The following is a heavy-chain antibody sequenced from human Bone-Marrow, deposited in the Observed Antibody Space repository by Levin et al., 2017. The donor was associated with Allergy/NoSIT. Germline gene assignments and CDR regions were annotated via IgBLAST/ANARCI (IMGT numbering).Heavy chain of an antibody. D-gene: IGHD5-24*01. J-gene: IGHJ4*02. V-gene: IGHV3-53*01. CDR3: ARGGDGYNEWVDY. Sequence: GGSLRLSCAASGFTVSSNYMSWVRQAPGKGLEWVSVIYSGGSTYYADSVKGRFTISRDNSKNTLYLQMNSLRAEDTAVYYCARGGDGYNEWVDYWGQGTLVTVSS. CDR2: IYSGGST. CDR1: GFTVSSNY.